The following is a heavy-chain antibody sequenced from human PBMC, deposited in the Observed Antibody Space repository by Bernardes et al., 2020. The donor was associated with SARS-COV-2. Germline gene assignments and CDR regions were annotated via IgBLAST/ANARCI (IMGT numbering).Heavy chain of an antibody. CDR3: ASKMWVPYYFDS. V-gene: IGHV4-30-4*01. CDR1: GGSITSVNYY. CDR2: IYYSGNT. J-gene: IGHJ4*02. D-gene: IGHD1-26*01. Sequence: SETLSLTCTVSGGSITSVNYYWSWIRQSPGKGLEWIGYIYYSGNTDYNPSLKSRVIISVDTSKNQFSLKLSSVTAADTAVYYCASKMWVPYYFDSWGQGILVTVSS.